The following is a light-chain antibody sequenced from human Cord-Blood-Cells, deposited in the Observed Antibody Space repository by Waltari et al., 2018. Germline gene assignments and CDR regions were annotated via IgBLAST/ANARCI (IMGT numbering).Light chain of an antibody. CDR1: SLRSYY. CDR2: GKN. Sequence: SSELTQDPAVSVALGQTVRITCQGDSLRSYYESWYQQKPGQAPVLVIYGKNNRPSGIPDRFSGSSSGNTASLTLTGAQAEDEADYYCNSRDSSGNHVVFGGGTKLTVL. J-gene: IGLJ2*01. CDR3: NSRDSSGNHVV. V-gene: IGLV3-19*01.